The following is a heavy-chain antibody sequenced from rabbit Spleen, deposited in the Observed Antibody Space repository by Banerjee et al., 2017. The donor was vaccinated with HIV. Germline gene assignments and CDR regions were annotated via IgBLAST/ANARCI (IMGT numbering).Heavy chain of an antibody. CDR3: ARGTSYGGYGYGWYFNL. D-gene: IGHD6-1*01. J-gene: IGHJ4*01. CDR1: GFSLSSYG. Sequence: QEQLVESGGGLVQPEGSLTLTCTASGFSLSSYGVNWVRQAPGKGLEWIGYISNSDSTYYASWAKGRFPISKTSSTTVTLQMTSLTAADTATYFCARGTSYGGYGYGWYFNLWGPGTLVTV. CDR2: ISNSDST. V-gene: IGHV1S36*01.